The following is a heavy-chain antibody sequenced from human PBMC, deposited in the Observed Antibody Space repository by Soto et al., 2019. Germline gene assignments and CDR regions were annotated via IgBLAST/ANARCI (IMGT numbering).Heavy chain of an antibody. CDR3: ATGGLRNY. V-gene: IGHV1-8*01. D-gene: IGHD5-12*01. J-gene: IGHJ4*02. Sequence: QVLLVQSGAEVKKPGASVKVSCKASEYTFTNYEINWVRQASGQGLEWMGWVSPTSGNTGYAQKFQARLTMTKNTSINTVYMELSSLTSEDTAVYFCATGGLRNYWGPGTLVTVSA. CDR1: EYTFTNYE. CDR2: VSPTSGNT.